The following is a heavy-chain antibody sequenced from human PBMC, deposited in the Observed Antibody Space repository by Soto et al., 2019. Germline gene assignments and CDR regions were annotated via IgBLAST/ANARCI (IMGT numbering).Heavy chain of an antibody. CDR1: GYTFTSYA. Sequence: QVQLVQSGAEVKKPGASVKVSCKASGYTFTSYAMHWVRQAPGQRLEWMGWINAGNGNTKYSQKFQGRVTITRDTSARTAYMELSSLRSEDTAVYYCARCIAVAGTGGYYFDYWGQGTLVTVSS. CDR3: ARCIAVAGTGGYYFDY. CDR2: INAGNGNT. D-gene: IGHD6-19*01. V-gene: IGHV1-3*01. J-gene: IGHJ4*02.